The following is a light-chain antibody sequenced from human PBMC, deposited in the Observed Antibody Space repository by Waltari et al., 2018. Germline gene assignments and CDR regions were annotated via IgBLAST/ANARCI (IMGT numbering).Light chain of an antibody. CDR2: RSS. CDR3: QQYNNWPPGT. J-gene: IGKJ1*01. V-gene: IGKV3-15*01. Sequence: ETVVTQSPATLSMSPGERATLSCRTSQSIGSPLAWYQQRPGQAPRLLIYRSSTRATGIPDRFSGRGSETEFTLTIGSLQSEDVAVYYCQQYNNWPPGTFGQGTRLEI. CDR1: QSIGSP.